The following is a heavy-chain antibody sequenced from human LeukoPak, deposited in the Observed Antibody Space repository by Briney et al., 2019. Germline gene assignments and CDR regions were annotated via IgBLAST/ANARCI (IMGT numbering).Heavy chain of an antibody. J-gene: IGHJ4*02. CDR3: AKDAALDRWFAEGGSFDY. D-gene: IGHD3-10*01. CDR1: GFTFSSYA. Sequence: GGSLRLSCAASGFTFSSYAMSWVRQAPGKGLEWVSAISGSGGSTYYADSVKGRFTISRDNSKNTLYLQMNSLRAEDTAVYYCAKDAALDRWFAEGGSFDYWGQGTLVTVSS. V-gene: IGHV3-23*01. CDR2: ISGSGGST.